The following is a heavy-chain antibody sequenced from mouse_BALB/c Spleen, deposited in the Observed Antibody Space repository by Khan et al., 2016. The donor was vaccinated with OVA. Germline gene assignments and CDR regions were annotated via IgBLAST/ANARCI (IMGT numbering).Heavy chain of an antibody. J-gene: IGHJ4*01. Sequence: QVQLQQPGPDPMKPRPPPAPSSTATATTYSSYCKELVNHSPGHGRGRVGELFLRGGHTDFNVNYNGQTPITAATSSNIAYIQLSSLTSEDSAVYYCARGAGTTYGMDYWGQGTSVTVSS. CDR1: ATTYSSYC. D-gene: IGHD4-1*01. V-gene: IGHV1-9*01. CDR3: ARGAGTTYGMDY. CDR2: LFLRGGHT.